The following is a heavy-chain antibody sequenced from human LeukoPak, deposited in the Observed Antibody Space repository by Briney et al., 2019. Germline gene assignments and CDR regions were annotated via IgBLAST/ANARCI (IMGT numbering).Heavy chain of an antibody. CDR3: ARDGTNGDFDY. Sequence: GGSLRLSCVVSGFTFSSYEMNWVRQAPGKGLEWVSQTSSSGSTTYYADSVKGRFTISRDNAKNSLYLQMNSLRAEDTAVYYCARDGTNGDFDYWGQGTLVTVPS. J-gene: IGHJ4*02. CDR1: GFTFSSYE. D-gene: IGHD1/OR15-1a*01. V-gene: IGHV3-48*03. CDR2: TSSSGSTT.